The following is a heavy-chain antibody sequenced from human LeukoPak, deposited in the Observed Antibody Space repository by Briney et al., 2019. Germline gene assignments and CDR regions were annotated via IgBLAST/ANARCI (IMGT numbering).Heavy chain of an antibody. J-gene: IGHJ4*02. Sequence: SVKVSCKASGGTCSTYAISWGRQAPGQGLEWMGRIIPILGIANYAQKFQRRVTVTADKSTSTAYMELSSLTSEDTAVYYCARASIVRGVTRYWGQGTLVTVSS. CDR2: IIPILGIA. V-gene: IGHV1-69*04. CDR1: GGTCSTYA. CDR3: ARASIVRGVTRY. D-gene: IGHD3-10*01.